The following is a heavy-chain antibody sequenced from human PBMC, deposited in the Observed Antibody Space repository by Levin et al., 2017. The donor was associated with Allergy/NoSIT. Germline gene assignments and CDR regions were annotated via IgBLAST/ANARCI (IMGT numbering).Heavy chain of an antibody. V-gene: IGHV4-39*01. D-gene: IGHD3-9*01. CDR3: ASLLRYFDWQAQGDWYFDL. CDR2: IYYSGST. CDR1: GGSISSSSYY. J-gene: IGHJ2*01. Sequence: PSETLSLTCTVSGGSISSSSYYWGWIRQPPGKGLEWIGSIYYSGSTYYNPSLKSRVTISVDTSKNQFSLKLSSVTAADTAVYYCASLLRYFDWQAQGDWYFDLWGRGTLVTVSS.